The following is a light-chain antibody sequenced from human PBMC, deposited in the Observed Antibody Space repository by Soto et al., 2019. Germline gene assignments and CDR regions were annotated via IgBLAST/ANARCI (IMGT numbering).Light chain of an antibody. CDR3: GTWDSSLSAVV. CDR2: DNN. CDR1: SSNIGNNY. J-gene: IGLJ2*01. V-gene: IGLV1-51*01. Sequence: QSVLTQPPSVSVAPGEEVTISCSGSSSNIGNNYVSWYQHLPGTAPKLLIYDNNKRPSGIPDRFSGSKSGTSATLGITGLQTGDEADYYCGTWDSSLSAVVFGGGTKLTVL.